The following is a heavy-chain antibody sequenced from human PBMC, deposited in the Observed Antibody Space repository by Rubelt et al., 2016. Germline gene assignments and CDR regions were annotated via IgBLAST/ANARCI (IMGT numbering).Heavy chain of an antibody. J-gene: IGHJ3*02. D-gene: IGHD4-11*01. CDR2: INPSGGST. CDR1: GGTFSSYA. CDR3: AIDYSDI. V-gene: IGHV1-46*01. Sequence: QVRLVQSGAEVKKPGSSVKVSCKASGGTFSSYAISWVRRAPGQGLEWMGIINPSGGSTSYAQKFQGRVTMTRDTCTSTVYMELSSLRSEDTAVYYCAIDYSDIWGQGTMVTVSS.